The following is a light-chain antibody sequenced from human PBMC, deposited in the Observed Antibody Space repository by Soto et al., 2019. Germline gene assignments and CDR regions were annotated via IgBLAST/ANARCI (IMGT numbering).Light chain of an antibody. Sequence: QSALTQPAFVSGSPGQSITISCTGTSSDVGGYNFVSWYQQHPGKAPKLMIYDVTNRPSGVSNRFSGSKSGNTASLTISGLQAEDEADYYCSSYTFSTTVVFGTGTKVTVL. CDR1: SSDVGGYNF. CDR2: DVT. CDR3: SSYTFSTTVV. J-gene: IGLJ1*01. V-gene: IGLV2-14*01.